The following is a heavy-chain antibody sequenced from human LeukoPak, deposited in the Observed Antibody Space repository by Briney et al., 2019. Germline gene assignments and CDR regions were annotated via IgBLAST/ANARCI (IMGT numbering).Heavy chain of an antibody. Sequence: SETLSLTCTVSGGSISSGGYYWSWIRQHPGKGLEWIGYIYYSGSTYYNPSLKSRVTISVDTSKNQLSLKLSSVTAADTAVYYCARGPPGYGDRDYWGQGTLVTVSS. J-gene: IGHJ4*02. D-gene: IGHD4-17*01. V-gene: IGHV4-31*03. CDR1: GGSISSGGYY. CDR2: IYYSGST. CDR3: ARGPPGYGDRDY.